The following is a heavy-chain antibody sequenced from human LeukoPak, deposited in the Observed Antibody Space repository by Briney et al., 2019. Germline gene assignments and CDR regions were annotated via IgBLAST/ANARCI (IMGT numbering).Heavy chain of an antibody. J-gene: IGHJ4*02. CDR3: ASSGSYRFDY. CDR2: ISYDGSNK. CDR1: GFTFTTYG. V-gene: IGHV3-30*12. D-gene: IGHD1-26*01. Sequence: GGSLRLSCAASGFTFTTYGMHWVRQAPGKGLEWVAVISYDGSNKYYADSVKGRFTISRDNAKNSLYLQMNSLRDEDTAVYYCASSGSYRFDYWGQGTLVTVSS.